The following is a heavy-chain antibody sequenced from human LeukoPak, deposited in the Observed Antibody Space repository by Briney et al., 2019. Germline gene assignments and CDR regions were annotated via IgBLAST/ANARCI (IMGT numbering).Heavy chain of an antibody. CDR2: IYYSGST. V-gene: IGHV4-59*08. Sequence: PSETLSLTCTVSGGSISSYYWSWIRQPPGKGLEWIGYIYYSGSTNYNPSLKSRVTISVDTSKNQFSLKLSSVTAADTAVYYCARQYYTYYYDSSGSAFDIWGQGTMVTVSS. CDR1: GGSISSYY. J-gene: IGHJ3*02. CDR3: ARQYYTYYYDSSGSAFDI. D-gene: IGHD3-22*01.